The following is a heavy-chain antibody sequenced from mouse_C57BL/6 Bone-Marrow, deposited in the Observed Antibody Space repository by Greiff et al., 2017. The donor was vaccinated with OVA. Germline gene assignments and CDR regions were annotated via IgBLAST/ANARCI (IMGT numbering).Heavy chain of an antibody. CDR3: ARHEDGYYASYFDY. CDR1: GYAFSSSW. V-gene: IGHV1-82*01. Sequence: VHLVESGPELVKPGASVKISCKASGYAFSSSWMNWVKQRPGKGLEWIGRIYPGDGDTNYNGKFKGKATLTADKSSSTAYMQRSSLTSEDSAVYFCARHEDGYYASYFDYWGQGTTLTVSS. D-gene: IGHD2-3*01. CDR2: IYPGDGDT. J-gene: IGHJ2*01.